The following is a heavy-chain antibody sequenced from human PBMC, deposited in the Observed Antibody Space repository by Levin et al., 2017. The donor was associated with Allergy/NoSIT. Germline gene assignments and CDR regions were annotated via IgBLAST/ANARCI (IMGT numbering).Heavy chain of an antibody. D-gene: IGHD2-21*02. CDR1: GYTFTTYY. V-gene: IGHV1-46*01. J-gene: IGHJ4*02. CDR3: ARGTGFGGDWYSFDY. Sequence: AASVKVSCKASGYTFTTYYLHWVRQAPGQGLEWMGIIIPSGGNIRYAQKFQGRVTMTRDTSTSSVHMELSSLRVEDTAVYYCARGTGFGGDWYSFDYWGQGTLVTVSS. CDR2: IIPSGGNI.